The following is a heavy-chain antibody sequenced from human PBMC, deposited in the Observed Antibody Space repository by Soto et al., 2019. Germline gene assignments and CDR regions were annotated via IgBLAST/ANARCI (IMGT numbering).Heavy chain of an antibody. D-gene: IGHD5-18*01. CDR3: SRDQPGYSYGYGLGY. CDR1: GFTFSSYS. CDR2: ISSSSSYI. V-gene: IGHV3-21*01. J-gene: IGHJ4*02. Sequence: EVQLVESGGGLVKPGGSLRLSCAASGFTFSSYSMNWVRQAPGKGLEWVSYISSSSSYIYYADSVKGRFTISSDNAKNSLYLQMNSLSAEDTAVYYCSRDQPGYSYGYGLGYWGQGTLVTVSS.